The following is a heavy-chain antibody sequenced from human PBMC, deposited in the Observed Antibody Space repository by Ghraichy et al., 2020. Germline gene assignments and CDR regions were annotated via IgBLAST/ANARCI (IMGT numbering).Heavy chain of an antibody. CDR3: ARRYYYDSSGYYYDY. CDR1: GFTVSSNY. Sequence: GGSLRLSCAASGFTVSSNYISWVRQAPGKGLEWVSVIYSGGSTYYADSVKGRFTISRHNSKNTLYLQMNSLRAEDTAVYYCARRYYYDSSGYYYDYWGQGTLVTVSS. V-gene: IGHV3-53*04. J-gene: IGHJ4*02. CDR2: IYSGGST. D-gene: IGHD3-22*01.